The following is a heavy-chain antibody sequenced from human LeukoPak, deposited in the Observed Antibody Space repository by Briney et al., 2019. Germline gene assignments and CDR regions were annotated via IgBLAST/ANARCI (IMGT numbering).Heavy chain of an antibody. Sequence: ASVKVSCKASGYTFTDYYMHWVRQAPGQGLEWMGRINPNSGGTNHAQKFQGRVTMTRDTSISTAYMELSRLRSDDTAVYYCARASYSSSWYYLQHWGQGTLVTFSS. CDR1: GYTFTDYY. CDR3: ARASYSSSWYYLQH. V-gene: IGHV1-2*06. J-gene: IGHJ1*01. D-gene: IGHD6-13*01. CDR2: INPNSGGT.